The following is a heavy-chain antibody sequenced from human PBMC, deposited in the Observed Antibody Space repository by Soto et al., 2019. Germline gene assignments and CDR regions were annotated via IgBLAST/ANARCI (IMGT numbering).Heavy chain of an antibody. J-gene: IGHJ4*02. D-gene: IGHD6-6*01. CDR3: TRGLASGDY. CDR1: GYIFTNFY. V-gene: IGHV1-46*03. Sequence: QVQLVQPGAEVKKPGASVKFSCKAYGYIFTNFYIHWVRQAPGQGLEWIGIINPNGGRTNYAQNFQGRVTMTRDTSTSTVYMDLSSLRSEDTAVYYCTRGLASGDYWGQGTLITVSS. CDR2: INPNGGRT.